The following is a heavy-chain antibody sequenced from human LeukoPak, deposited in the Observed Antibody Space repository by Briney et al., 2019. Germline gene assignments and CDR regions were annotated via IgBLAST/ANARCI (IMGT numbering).Heavy chain of an antibody. J-gene: IGHJ4*02. V-gene: IGHV4-38-2*01. CDR2: IYHSGST. D-gene: IGHD6-19*01. Sequence: SETLSLTCAVSGYSISSGYYWGWIRQPPGKGLEWIGSIYHSGSTYYNPSLKSRVTISVDTSKNKFSLKLSSVTAADTAVYYCARRTAVAGIDYWGQGTLVTVSS. CDR1: GYSISSGYY. CDR3: ARRTAVAGIDY.